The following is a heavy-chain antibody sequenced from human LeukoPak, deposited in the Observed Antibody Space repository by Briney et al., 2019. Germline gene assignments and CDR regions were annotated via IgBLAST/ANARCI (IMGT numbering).Heavy chain of an antibody. D-gene: IGHD3-22*01. V-gene: IGHV1-69*05. CDR3: AVDLTYYYDSSGVVFDY. CDR2: IIPTFGTA. CDR1: GGTFSSYA. J-gene: IGHJ4*02. Sequence: SVKVSCKASGGTFSSYAISWVRQAPGQGLEWMGGIIPTFGTANYAQKFQGRVTITTDESTSTAYMELSSLRSEDTAVYYCAVDLTYYYDSSGVVFDYWGQGTLVTVSS.